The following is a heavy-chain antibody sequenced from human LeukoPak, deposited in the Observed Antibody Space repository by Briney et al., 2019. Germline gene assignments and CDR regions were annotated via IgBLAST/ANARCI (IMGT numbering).Heavy chain of an antibody. V-gene: IGHV4-61*02. J-gene: IGHJ6*03. Sequence: PSETLSLTCTVSGGSISSGSYYWSWIRQPAGKGLEWIGRIYTSGSTNYNPSLKSRVTISVDTSKNQFSLKLSSVTAAGTAVYYCARGTIAAAGTPRTTYYYYYMDVWGKGTTVTISS. CDR3: ARGTIAAAGTPRTTYYYYYMDV. CDR2: IYTSGST. D-gene: IGHD6-13*01. CDR1: GGSISSGSYY.